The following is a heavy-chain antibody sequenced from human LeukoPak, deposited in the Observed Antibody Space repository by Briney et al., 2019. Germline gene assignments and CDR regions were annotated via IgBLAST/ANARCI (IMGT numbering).Heavy chain of an antibody. V-gene: IGHV3-23*01. CDR3: ARTVDSSGYYSPSYFDY. Sequence: GGSLRLSCEASGFAFSFFAMSWLRQAPGKGLQWVSAISGSDGSTYYADSVKGRFTISRDNSKNTLYLQMNSLRAEDTAVYYCARTVDSSGYYSPSYFDYWGQGTLVTVSS. CDR1: GFAFSFFA. D-gene: IGHD3-22*01. J-gene: IGHJ4*02. CDR2: ISGSDGST.